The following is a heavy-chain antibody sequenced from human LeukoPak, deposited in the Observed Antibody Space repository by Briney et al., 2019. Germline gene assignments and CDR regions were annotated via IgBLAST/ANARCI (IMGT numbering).Heavy chain of an antibody. Sequence: GGSLRLSCAASGFTFSDYYMSWIRQAPGKGLEWVSYMSSSGRTIYYADSVKGRFTNSRDNAKDSLYLQMNSLRAEDTAVYYSARISAYDFWSGYYTAFYPDYWGQGTLVTVSS. D-gene: IGHD3-3*01. CDR1: GFTFSDYY. CDR3: ARISAYDFWSGYYTAFYPDY. J-gene: IGHJ4*02. V-gene: IGHV3-11*01. CDR2: MSSSGRTI.